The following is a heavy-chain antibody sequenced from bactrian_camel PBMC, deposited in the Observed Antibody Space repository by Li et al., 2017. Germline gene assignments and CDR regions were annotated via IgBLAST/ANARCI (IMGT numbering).Heavy chain of an antibody. Sequence: QVQLVESGGGSVQAGGSLRLTCKEVGYTHKCNCVAWFRQAPGKEREGVAAIDSDGSTSYADSVKGRFTISRDNAKNTLYLQLDSLRTEDTATYYCASTSPATTVQGLGADDGYNYWGRGTQVTVS. CDR3: ASTSPATTVQGLGADDGYNY. CDR2: IDSDGST. CDR1: GYTHKCNC. V-gene: IGHV3S57*01. D-gene: IGHD3*01. J-gene: IGHJ4*01.